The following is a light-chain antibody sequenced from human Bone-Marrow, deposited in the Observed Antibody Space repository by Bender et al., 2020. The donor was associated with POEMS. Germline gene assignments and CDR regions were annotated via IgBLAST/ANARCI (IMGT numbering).Light chain of an antibody. Sequence: SYELTQPSSVSVSPGQTARITCSGDQLGDQYASWYQLKPGQSPVLVIYEDNKRPSGIPDRFSGSKSGASATLGITGLQTGDEADYYCATWDSSLSVVIFGGGTKLTVL. J-gene: IGLJ2*01. CDR1: QLGDQY. CDR2: EDN. V-gene: IGLV3-1*01. CDR3: ATWDSSLSVVI.